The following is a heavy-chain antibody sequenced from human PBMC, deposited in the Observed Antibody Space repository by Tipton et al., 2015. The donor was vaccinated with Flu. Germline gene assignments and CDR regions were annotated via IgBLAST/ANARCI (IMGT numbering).Heavy chain of an antibody. CDR1: GFTFSSSA. V-gene: IGHV3-23*01. CDR2: ISASGDST. Sequence: SLRLSCAASGFTFSSSAMSWVRQAPGKGLEWVSSISASGDSTYYAGSVKGQFTISRDNSKKTMYLQMNSLRAEGTAVYYCATSGWRDPRGSFDFSGQGTLVTVSS. CDR3: ATSGWRDPRGSFDF. J-gene: IGHJ4*02. D-gene: IGHD5-24*01.